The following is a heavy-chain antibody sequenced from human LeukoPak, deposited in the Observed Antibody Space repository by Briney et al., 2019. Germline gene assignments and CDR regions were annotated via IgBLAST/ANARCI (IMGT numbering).Heavy chain of an antibody. CDR3: AKGVAVAERSYYFDY. D-gene: IGHD6-19*01. J-gene: IGHJ4*02. V-gene: IGHV3-23*01. Sequence: PAGSLRLSCAASGFTFSSYAMNWVRQAPGKGLEWVSIISYSGGSTYYADSVKGRFTISRDNSKNTLYLQMNSLRAEDTAVYYCAKGVAVAERSYYFDYWGQGTLVTISS. CDR2: ISYSGGST. CDR1: GFTFSSYA.